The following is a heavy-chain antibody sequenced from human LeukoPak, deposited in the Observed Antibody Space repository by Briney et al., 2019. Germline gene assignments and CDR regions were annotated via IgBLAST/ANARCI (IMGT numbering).Heavy chain of an antibody. CDR1: GYTFTGYY. J-gene: IGHJ4*01. D-gene: IGHD1-26*01. Sequence: GASVKVFRKASGYTFTGYYIHWVRQAPGQGLEWMGWINSNSGGTNSAQKFQGRVTMTRDTSISTAYMELSRLRSDDTAVYYCARHPYSGSYHFDYWGRGPLVTVSS. CDR3: ARHPYSGSYHFDY. CDR2: INSNSGGT. V-gene: IGHV1-2*02.